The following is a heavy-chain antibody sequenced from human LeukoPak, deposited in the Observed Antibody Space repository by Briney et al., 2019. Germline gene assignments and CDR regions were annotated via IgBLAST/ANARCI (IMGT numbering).Heavy chain of an antibody. V-gene: IGHV3-7*01. CDR1: AFTFSSYW. D-gene: IGHD3-3*02. J-gene: IGHJ4*02. CDR2: IEQDGSEI. Sequence: GGSLRLSCAASAFTFSSYWMSWVSQAQGNGLEWVANIEQDGSEIYYVDSVKGRFTISRDNAKNSLYLQMNSLRAEDTAVYYCARGRIFGVVIYWGQGTLVTVSS. CDR3: ARGRIFGVVIY.